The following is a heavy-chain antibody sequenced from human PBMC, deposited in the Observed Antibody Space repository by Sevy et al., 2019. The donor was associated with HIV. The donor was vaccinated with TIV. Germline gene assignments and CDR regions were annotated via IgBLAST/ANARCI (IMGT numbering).Heavy chain of an antibody. CDR1: GFTFKNAW. J-gene: IGHJ4*02. Sequence: GGSLRLSCLASGFTFKNAWMSWVRQTPGKGLEWVGRIKTKTDGGIRYFAAVVKGRFAITRDDSKNTVSLQMDNLRTEDTAIYYCTAGVGTSDLDYWGQGILVTVSS. V-gene: IGHV3-15*01. D-gene: IGHD3-3*01. CDR2: IKTKTDGGIR. CDR3: TAGVGTSDLDY.